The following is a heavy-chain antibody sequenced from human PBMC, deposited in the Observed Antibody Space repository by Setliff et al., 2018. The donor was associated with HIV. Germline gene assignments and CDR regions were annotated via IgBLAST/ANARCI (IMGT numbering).Heavy chain of an antibody. V-gene: IGHV3-11*01. CDR3: TRARRDYRNYVNYYYYMDV. Sequence: LSLTCTVSGGSISSGGYYWSWIRQHPGKGLEWVSGISWNSNIIAYADSVKGRFTISRDNAKNSLHLQMNSLKTEDTAVYYCTRARRDYRNYVNYYYYMDVWGKGTTVTVSS. CDR2: ISWNSNII. J-gene: IGHJ6*03. CDR1: GGSISSGGYY. D-gene: IGHD4-4*01.